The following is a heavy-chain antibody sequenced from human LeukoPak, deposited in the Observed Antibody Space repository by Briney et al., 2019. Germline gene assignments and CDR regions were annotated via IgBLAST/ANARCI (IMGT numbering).Heavy chain of an antibody. CDR3: ARSAMGGWFDP. CDR2: IYYSGST. CDR1: GGSISSSSYY. Sequence: SETLSLTCTVSGGSISSSSYYWGWIRQPPGKGLEWIGSIYYSGSTYYNPSLKSRVTISVDTSKNQFSLKLGSVTAADTAVYYCARSAMGGWFDPWGQGTLVTVSS. D-gene: IGHD5-18*01. V-gene: IGHV4-39*01. J-gene: IGHJ5*02.